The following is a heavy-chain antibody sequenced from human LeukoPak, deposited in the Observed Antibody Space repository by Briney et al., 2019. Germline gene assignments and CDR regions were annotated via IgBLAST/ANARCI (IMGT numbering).Heavy chain of an antibody. D-gene: IGHD5-24*01. V-gene: IGHV3-21*01. CDR3: ARDSTNFDY. Sequence: GGFLRLSCAASGFTFSSYSMNWVRQAPGKGLEWVSSISSSSKYIYYTDSMKGRFTISRDNAKNSLYLQMNSLRAEDTAVYYCARDSTNFDYWGQGTLVTVSS. J-gene: IGHJ4*02. CDR2: ISSSSKYI. CDR1: GFTFSSYS.